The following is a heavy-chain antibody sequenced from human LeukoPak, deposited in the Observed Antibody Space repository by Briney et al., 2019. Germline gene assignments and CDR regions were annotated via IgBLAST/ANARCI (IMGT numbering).Heavy chain of an antibody. CDR1: GYTFTGYY. V-gene: IGHV1-69*02. CDR3: SVRGLIDGGGSYFDY. D-gene: IGHD3-10*01. Sequence: GASVKVSCKAPGYTFTGYYMHWVRQAPGQGLEWMGRIIPILDITNYAQKFQGRVTITADKSTSTAYMELSSLKSEDTAVYYCSVRGLIDGGGSYFDYWGQGTLVTVSS. J-gene: IGHJ4*02. CDR2: IIPILDIT.